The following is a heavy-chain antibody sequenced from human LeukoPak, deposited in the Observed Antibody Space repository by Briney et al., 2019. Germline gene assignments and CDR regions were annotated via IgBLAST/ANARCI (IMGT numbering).Heavy chain of an antibody. CDR3: TREDNWYFDL. J-gene: IGHJ2*01. CDR2: ISTGSTYT. CDR1: GFTFSDYY. V-gene: IGHV3-11*05. Sequence: RGSLRLSCAASGFTFSDYYMTWIRQAPGKGLEWLSYISTGSTYTNYANSVKGRFTISRDNAKNSLYLQLNSLRAEDTAVYYCTREDNWYFDLWGRGTLVTVSS.